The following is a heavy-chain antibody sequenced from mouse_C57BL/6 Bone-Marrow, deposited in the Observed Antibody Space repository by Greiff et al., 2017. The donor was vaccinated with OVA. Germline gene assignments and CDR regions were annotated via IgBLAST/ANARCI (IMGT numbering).Heavy chain of an antibody. Sequence: EVQLVESGPSLVRPSQTLSLTCTVTGFSINSDCYWIWIRQFPGNKLEYIGYTFYSGITYYNPSLESRTYITRDTSKNQFSLKLSSVTTEDTATYYCARSSYYGNYCYAMDYWGQGTSVTVSS. D-gene: IGHD2-10*01. CDR2: TFYSGIT. J-gene: IGHJ4*01. CDR3: ARSSYYGNYCYAMDY. V-gene: IGHV3-3*01. CDR1: GFSINSDCY.